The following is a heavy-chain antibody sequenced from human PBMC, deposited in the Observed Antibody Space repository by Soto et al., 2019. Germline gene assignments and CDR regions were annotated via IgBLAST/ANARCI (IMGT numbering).Heavy chain of an antibody. Sequence: SETLSLTCAVSGGSISSGGYSWSWIRQPPGKGLEWIGYIYHSGSTYYNPSLKSRVTISVDRSKNQFSLKLSSVTAADTAVYYCARQGGDYYDSSGPFDYWGQGTLVTVSS. J-gene: IGHJ4*02. D-gene: IGHD3-22*01. CDR3: ARQGGDYYDSSGPFDY. CDR1: GGSISSGGYS. CDR2: IYHSGST. V-gene: IGHV4-30-2*01.